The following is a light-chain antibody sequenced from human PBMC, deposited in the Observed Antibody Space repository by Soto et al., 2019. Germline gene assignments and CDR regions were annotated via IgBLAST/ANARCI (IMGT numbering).Light chain of an antibody. CDR1: QSISTW. CDR3: QQYTTYSRT. Sequence: DIQMTQSPSTLSASVGDRVTITCRASQSISTWLAWYQQKPGKAPKILIYKASSLGSGVPSRFSGSGSGTEFTLTISSLQPEDSATYFCQQYTTYSRTFGQGTKVEIK. V-gene: IGKV1-5*03. CDR2: KAS. J-gene: IGKJ1*01.